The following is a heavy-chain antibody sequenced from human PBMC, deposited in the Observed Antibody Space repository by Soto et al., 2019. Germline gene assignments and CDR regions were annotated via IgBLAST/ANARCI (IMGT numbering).Heavy chain of an antibody. CDR3: AREDSSSSGVNWFDP. Sequence: ASVKVSCQASGYTFTSYDINWVRQATGQGLEWMGWMNPNSGNTGYAQKFQGRVTMTRNTSISTAYMELSSLRSEDTAVYYCAREDSSSSGVNWFDPWGQGTLVTVSS. CDR2: MNPNSGNT. CDR1: GYTFTSYD. D-gene: IGHD6-6*01. V-gene: IGHV1-8*01. J-gene: IGHJ5*02.